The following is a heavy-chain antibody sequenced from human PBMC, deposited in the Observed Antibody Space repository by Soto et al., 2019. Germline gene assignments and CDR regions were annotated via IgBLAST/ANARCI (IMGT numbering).Heavy chain of an antibody. Sequence: QVQLVQSGAEVKKPGSSVKVSCKASGGTFSSYAISWVRQAPGQGLEWMGGIIPIFGTANYAQKFQGRVTFTTDESTSTAYMELSSLRSEDTAVYYCARDRRGSYGRFDAFDIWGQGTMVTVSS. CDR2: IIPIFGTA. V-gene: IGHV1-69*01. CDR3: ARDRRGSYGRFDAFDI. D-gene: IGHD1-26*01. J-gene: IGHJ3*02. CDR1: GGTFSSYA.